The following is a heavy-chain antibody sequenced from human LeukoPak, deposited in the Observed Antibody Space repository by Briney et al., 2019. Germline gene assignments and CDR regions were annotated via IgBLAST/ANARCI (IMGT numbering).Heavy chain of an antibody. D-gene: IGHD3-9*01. CDR2: IYYSGST. V-gene: IGHV4-39*02. CDR1: GGSISSSSYY. CDR3: ARDYAAGYYGWLDP. J-gene: IGHJ5*02. Sequence: PSETLSLTCTVSGGSISSSSYYWGWIRQPPGKGLEWIGSIYYSGSTYYNPSLKSRVTISVDTSKNQFSLKLSSVTAADTAVYYCARDYAAGYYGWLDPWGQGTLVTVSS.